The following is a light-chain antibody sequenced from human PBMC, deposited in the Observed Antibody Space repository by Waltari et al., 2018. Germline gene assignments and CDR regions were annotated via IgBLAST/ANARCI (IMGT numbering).Light chain of an antibody. CDR1: SSDVGGYNY. CDR3: CSYAGSYTFGV. CDR2: EIN. Sequence: QSALTQPRSVSGSPGQSVTISCTGTSSDVGGYNYVSWYQQLPGNAPNLIIYEINKRPSGVPDRFSGSKSGNTASLTISGLQAEDEADYYCCSYAGSYTFGVFGGGTKVTVL. J-gene: IGLJ2*01. V-gene: IGLV2-11*01.